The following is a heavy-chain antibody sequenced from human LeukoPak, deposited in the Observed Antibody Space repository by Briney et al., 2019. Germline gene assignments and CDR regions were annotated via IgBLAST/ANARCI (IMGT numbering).Heavy chain of an antibody. CDR3: ARRGRIFGVVIIGYFDY. J-gene: IGHJ4*02. CDR1: GFTLSGYW. CDR2: IEQEGSEK. Sequence: GGSLRLSCAASGFTLSGYWMSWVRQAPGKGLEWVANIEQEGSEKNYVDSVKGRFTISRDNAKNSLFLQMNSLRAEDTAVYYCARRGRIFGVVIIGYFDYWGQGTLVTVSS. D-gene: IGHD3-3*01. V-gene: IGHV3-7*05.